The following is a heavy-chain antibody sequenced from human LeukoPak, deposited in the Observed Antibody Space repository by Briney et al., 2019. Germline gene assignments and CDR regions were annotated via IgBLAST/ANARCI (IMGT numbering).Heavy chain of an antibody. J-gene: IGHJ4*02. D-gene: IGHD5-12*01. Sequence: GGSLRLSCAASGFTFSSYAMSWVRQAPGKGLEWVSGISGSGDNTYYADSVKGRFTISRDNAKNSLSLQMNSLRAEDTAVYYCARDLPGYGHDYWGQGTLVTVSS. CDR1: GFTFSSYA. V-gene: IGHV3-23*01. CDR3: ARDLPGYGHDY. CDR2: ISGSGDNT.